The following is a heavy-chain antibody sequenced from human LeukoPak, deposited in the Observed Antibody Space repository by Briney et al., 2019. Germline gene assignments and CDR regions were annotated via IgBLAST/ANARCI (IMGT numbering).Heavy chain of an antibody. V-gene: IGHV3-23*01. Sequence: PGGSLRLSCVASRFTFSTFDMSWVRQAPGKGLEWVSSISASGDRTIFADSVRGRLTISRDNSKNTLYLQMSSLRVEDPAVYYCAKVPQPDYYFDYWGQGSLVTVSS. CDR2: ISASGDRT. J-gene: IGHJ4*02. CDR3: AKVPQPDYYFDY. CDR1: RFTFSTFD.